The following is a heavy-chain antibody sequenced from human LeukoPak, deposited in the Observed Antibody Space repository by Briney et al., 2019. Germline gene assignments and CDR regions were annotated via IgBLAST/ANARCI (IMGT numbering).Heavy chain of an antibody. CDR1: GYTFTSYG. CDR2: ISAYNGNT. J-gene: IGHJ4*02. V-gene: IGHV1-18*01. CDR3: ARGRSGDPPQDFDY. D-gene: IGHD7-27*01. Sequence: GASVKVSCKASGYTFTSYGISWVRQAPGQGLEWMGWISAYNGNTNYAQKLQGRVTMTTDTSTSTAYMELSSLRSEDTAVYYCARGRSGDPPQDFDYWGQGTLVTVSS.